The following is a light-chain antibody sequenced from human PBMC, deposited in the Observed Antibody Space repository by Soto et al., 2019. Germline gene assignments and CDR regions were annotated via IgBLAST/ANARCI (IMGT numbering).Light chain of an antibody. CDR1: SSNIGAGYD. CDR3: QSYDSSLSVV. Sequence: QSVLTQPPSVSGAPGQRVTISCTGSSSNIGAGYDVHWYQQLPGTAPKLPIYGNSNRPSWVPDRFSGSKSGTSASLAITGLQAEDEAYYYCQSYDSSLSVVFGGGTKLTVL. V-gene: IGLV1-40*01. CDR2: GNS. J-gene: IGLJ2*01.